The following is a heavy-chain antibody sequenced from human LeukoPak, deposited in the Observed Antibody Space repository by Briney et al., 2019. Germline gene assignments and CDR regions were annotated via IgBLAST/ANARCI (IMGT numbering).Heavy chain of an antibody. CDR3: AKLGTGYSSSWLDY. CDR1: GFTFSSYA. V-gene: IGHV3-30*04. D-gene: IGHD6-13*01. J-gene: IGHJ4*02. Sequence: GGSLRLSCAASGFTFSSYAMHWVRQAPGKGLEWVAVISYDGSNKYYADSVKGRFTISRDKSKNTLFLQMNSLRAEDTALYYCAKLGTGYSSSWLDYWGRGTLVTVSS. CDR2: ISYDGSNK.